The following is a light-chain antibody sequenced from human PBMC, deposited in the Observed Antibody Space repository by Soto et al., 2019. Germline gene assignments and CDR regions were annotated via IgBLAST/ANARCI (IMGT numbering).Light chain of an antibody. CDR3: SSYTISDTYI. CDR1: SGDVGVYNH. V-gene: IGLV2-14*01. CDR2: EVT. J-gene: IGLJ1*01. Sequence: QSVLSHPASGSGSPGQSITISCPAGSGDVGVYNHVPWYQHLQDKAPKLLIYEVTYRPSGLSTRFSGSKCGTTASLTISGLQAEDEGDYYCSSYTISDTYIFRTGTKV.